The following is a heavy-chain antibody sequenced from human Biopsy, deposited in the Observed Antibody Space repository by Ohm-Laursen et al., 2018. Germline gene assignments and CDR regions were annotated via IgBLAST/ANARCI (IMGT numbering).Heavy chain of an antibody. J-gene: IGHJ5*02. Sequence: TLSLTCSVSGGSISSSSTYYWAWLRQPPGKGLEWIGSIYNTETTFYNPSLKSRVTISIDTSTNQFSLKVSSVTAADTALYFCARHPTGFWFDPSGHGTLVTVSS. V-gene: IGHV4-39*01. CDR1: GGSISSSSTYY. CDR2: IYNTETT. CDR3: ARHPTGFWFDP.